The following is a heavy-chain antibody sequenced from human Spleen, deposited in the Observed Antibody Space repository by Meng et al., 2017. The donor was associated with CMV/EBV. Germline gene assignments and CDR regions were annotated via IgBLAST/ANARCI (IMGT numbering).Heavy chain of an antibody. CDR2: INHSGST. Sequence: YGGSFSGYYWSGIRQPPGKGLEWIGEINHSGSTNYNPSLKSRVTISVDTSKNQFSLKLSSVTAADTAVYYCARVGYSYGTLYYFDYWGQGTLVTVSS. CDR1: GGSFSGYY. D-gene: IGHD5-18*01. CDR3: ARVGYSYGTLYYFDY. V-gene: IGHV4-34*01. J-gene: IGHJ4*02.